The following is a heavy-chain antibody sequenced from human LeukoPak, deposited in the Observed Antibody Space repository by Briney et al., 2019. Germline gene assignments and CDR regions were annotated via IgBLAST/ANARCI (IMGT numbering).Heavy chain of an antibody. CDR1: GGSISSSSYY. CDR3: ARYSNSSGWYGWFDP. Sequence: SETLSLTCTVSGGSISSSSYYWGWIRQPPGKGLEWIGSIYYSGSTYYNPSLKSRVTISVDTSKNQFSLKLSSVTAADTAVYYCARYSNSSGWYGWFDPWGQGTLVTVSS. J-gene: IGHJ5*02. V-gene: IGHV4-39*07. CDR2: IYYSGST. D-gene: IGHD6-19*01.